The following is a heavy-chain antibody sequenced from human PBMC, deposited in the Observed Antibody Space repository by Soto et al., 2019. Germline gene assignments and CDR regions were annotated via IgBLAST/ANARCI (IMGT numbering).Heavy chain of an antibody. V-gene: IGHV1-3*01. CDR1: GFSFSDNL. Sequence: QVQLVQSGAEVRKPGASVNISCRASGFSFSDNLINWVRQAPGQSLEWMGWINPDNGNTRYSQTCQGGVTISRHSSASIAYVEVSDLTSEDTAVYYCARDILSVGPRANDAFDVWGQATMVTVSS. D-gene: IGHD2-8*02. CDR3: ARDILSVGPRANDAFDV. J-gene: IGHJ3*01. CDR2: INPDNGNT.